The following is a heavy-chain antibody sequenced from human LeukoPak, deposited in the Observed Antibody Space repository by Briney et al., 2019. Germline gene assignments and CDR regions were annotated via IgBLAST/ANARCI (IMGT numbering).Heavy chain of an antibody. V-gene: IGHV1-8*02. D-gene: IGHD2-2*02. CDR2: MNPNSGNT. J-gene: IGHJ6*03. CDR3: ARGKYQLLYNYYYYYYMDV. CDR1: GYTFTSYG. Sequence: ASVKVSCKASGYTFTSYGISWVRQAPGQGLEWMGWMNPNSGNTGYAQKFQGRVTMTRNTSISTAYMELSSLRSEDTAVYYCARGKYQLLYNYYYYYYMDVWGKGTTVTISS.